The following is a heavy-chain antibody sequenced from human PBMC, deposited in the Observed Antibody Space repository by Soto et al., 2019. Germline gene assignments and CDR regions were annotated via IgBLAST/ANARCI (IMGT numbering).Heavy chain of an antibody. Sequence: RGSLRLSFAASGFTFGSFALSWVRQPPGEGLEWVSAISGSGDGTDYAASVKGRFTISRDNSKNTLYLQMNSLRAEDTAVYYCAGPGYSSQDYWGQGALVTVSS. CDR1: GFTFGSFA. V-gene: IGHV3-23*01. D-gene: IGHD5-18*01. CDR3: AGPGYSSQDY. J-gene: IGHJ4*02. CDR2: ISGSGDGT.